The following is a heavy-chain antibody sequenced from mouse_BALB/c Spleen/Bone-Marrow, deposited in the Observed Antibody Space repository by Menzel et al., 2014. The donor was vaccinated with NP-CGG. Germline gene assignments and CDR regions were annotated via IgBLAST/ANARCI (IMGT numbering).Heavy chain of an antibody. V-gene: IGHV4-1*02. CDR1: GFDFSRYW. J-gene: IGHJ3*01. CDR2: INPDSSTI. CDR3: ARLGYYGRFAY. Sequence: VQLQQSGGGLVQPGGSLKLSCAASGFDFSRYWMSWVRQAPGKGLEWIGEINPDSSTINYTPSLKDKFIISRDNAKNTLYLQMSIVRSEDTALYYWARLGYYGRFAYGGQGTLVTVSA. D-gene: IGHD1-2*01.